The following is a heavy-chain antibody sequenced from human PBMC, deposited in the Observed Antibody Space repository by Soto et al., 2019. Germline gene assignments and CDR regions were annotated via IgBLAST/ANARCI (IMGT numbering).Heavy chain of an antibody. D-gene: IGHD1-7*01. CDR3: ARVITGTTFYYYYGMDV. V-gene: IGHV1-18*01. Sequence: QVQLVQSGAEVKKPGASVKVSCKASGYTFTSYGISWVRQAPGQGLEWMGWISAYNGNTNYAQKLQGRVTVTTDTSTSTAYMELRSLRSDDTAVYYCARVITGTTFYYYYGMDVWGQGTTVTVSS. CDR2: ISAYNGNT. J-gene: IGHJ6*02. CDR1: GYTFTSYG.